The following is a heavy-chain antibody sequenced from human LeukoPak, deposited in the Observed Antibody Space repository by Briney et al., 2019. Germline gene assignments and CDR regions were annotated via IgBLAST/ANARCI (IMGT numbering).Heavy chain of an antibody. D-gene: IGHD3-22*01. CDR2: ISGSGGST. CDR1: GFTFSSYA. V-gene: IGHV3-23*01. J-gene: IGHJ4*02. CDR3: AKDLVSYYDSSGYYLFDY. Sequence: PGASLRLSCAASGFTFSSYAMSWVRQAPGKGLEWVSAISGSGGSTYYADSVKGRFTIPRDNSKNTLYLQMNSLRAEDTAVYYCAKDLVSYYDSSGYYLFDYWGQGTLVTVSS.